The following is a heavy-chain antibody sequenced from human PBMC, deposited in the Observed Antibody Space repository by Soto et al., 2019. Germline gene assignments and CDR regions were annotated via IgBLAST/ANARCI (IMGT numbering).Heavy chain of an antibody. CDR3: ARNPWNAPPAFDF. Sequence: SQTLSLTCVISGNNVSTNSAGWNWIRQSPSRGLEWLGRTYYRSKWNNDYAASVKGRITVNPDTPKNQFSLQLNSVTPEDTGVYYCARNPWNAPPAFDFWGQGIQVTVS. CDR1: GNNVSTNSAG. CDR2: TYYRSKWNN. D-gene: IGHD1-1*01. J-gene: IGHJ4*02. V-gene: IGHV6-1*01.